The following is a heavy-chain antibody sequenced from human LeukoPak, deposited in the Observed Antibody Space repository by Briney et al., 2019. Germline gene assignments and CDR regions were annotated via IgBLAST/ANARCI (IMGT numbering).Heavy chain of an antibody. CDR3: ATGPVVPAGHYYYYMDV. CDR2: IIPIFGTA. CDR1: GGTFSSYA. Sequence: VKVSRKASGGTFSSYAISWVRQAPGQGLEWMGGIIPIFGTANYAQKFQGRVTITTDESTSTAYMELSSLRSEDTAVYYCATGPVVPAGHYYYYMDVWGKGTTVTVSS. J-gene: IGHJ6*03. V-gene: IGHV1-69*13. D-gene: IGHD2-2*01.